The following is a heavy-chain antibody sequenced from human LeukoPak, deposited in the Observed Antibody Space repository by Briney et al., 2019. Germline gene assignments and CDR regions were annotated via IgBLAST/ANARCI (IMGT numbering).Heavy chain of an antibody. CDR1: GGSISSSNW. CDR2: IYHSGST. CDR3: ARDTRENYYDSSGYDY. J-gene: IGHJ4*02. Sequence: SETLSLTCAVSGGSISSSNWWSWVRQPAGKGLGWIGEIYHSGSTNYNPSLKSRVTISVDKSKNQFSLKLSSVTAADTAVYYCARDTRENYYDSSGYDYWGQGTLVTVSS. D-gene: IGHD3-22*01. V-gene: IGHV4-4*02.